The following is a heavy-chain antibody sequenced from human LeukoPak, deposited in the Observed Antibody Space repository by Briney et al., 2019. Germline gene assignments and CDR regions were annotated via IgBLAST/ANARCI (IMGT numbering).Heavy chain of an antibody. J-gene: IGHJ4*02. V-gene: IGHV3-23*01. CDR3: AKHTATVGGYFDY. Sequence: PGGSLRLSCAASGFTFSSYAMSWVRQAPGKGLDWVSAFSAIDSSTYYADSVKGWFTISRDNSKNTLFLQMNSLRAEDAAVYYCAKHTATVGGYFDYWGQGILVTASS. CDR2: FSAIDSST. CDR1: GFTFSSYA. D-gene: IGHD5-18*01.